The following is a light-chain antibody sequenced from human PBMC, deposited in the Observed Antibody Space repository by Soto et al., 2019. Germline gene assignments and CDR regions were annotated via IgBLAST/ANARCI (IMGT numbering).Light chain of an antibody. J-gene: IGLJ1*01. V-gene: IGLV2-23*01. CDR2: EGT. Sequence: QSALTRPASVSGSPGQSITISCTGTSSDVGSYNLVSWYQQHPGKAPKLIIYEGTKRPSGVSNRFSGSKSDNTASLTISGLQADDEADYYCCSYAGSSIPYVFGTGTKVTVL. CDR1: SSDVGSYNL. CDR3: CSYAGSSIPYV.